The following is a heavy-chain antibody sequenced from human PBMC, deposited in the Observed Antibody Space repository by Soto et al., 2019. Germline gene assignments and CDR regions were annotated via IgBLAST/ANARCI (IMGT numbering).Heavy chain of an antibody. D-gene: IGHD3-22*01. CDR2: ISGSGGST. CDR3: AKVEISYYDSSGYFDY. V-gene: IGHV3-23*01. Sequence: ESLRLSCAASGFTFSSYAMSWVRQAPGKGLEWVSAISGSGGSTYYADSVKGRFTISRDNSKNTLYLQMNSLRAEDTAVYYCAKVEISYYDSSGYFDYWGQGTLVTVSS. J-gene: IGHJ4*02. CDR1: GFTFSSYA.